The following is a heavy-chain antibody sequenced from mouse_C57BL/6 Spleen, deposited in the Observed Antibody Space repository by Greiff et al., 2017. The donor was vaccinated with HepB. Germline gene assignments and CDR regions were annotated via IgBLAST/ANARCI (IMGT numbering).Heavy chain of an antibody. J-gene: IGHJ2*01. Sequence: EVQLQQSGAELVRPGASVKLSCTASGFNIKDDYMHWVKQRPEQGLEWIGWIDPENGDTEYASKFQGKATITADTSSNTAYLQLSSLTSEDTAVYYCTATVVASSYYVDYWGQGTTLTVSS. CDR2: IDPENGDT. V-gene: IGHV14-4*01. CDR1: GFNIKDDY. D-gene: IGHD1-1*01. CDR3: TATVVASSYYVDY.